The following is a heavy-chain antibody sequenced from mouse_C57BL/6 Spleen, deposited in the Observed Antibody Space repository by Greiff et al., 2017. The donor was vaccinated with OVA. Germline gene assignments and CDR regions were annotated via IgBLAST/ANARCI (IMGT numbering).Heavy chain of an antibody. V-gene: IGHV1-15*01. CDR1: GYTFTDYE. J-gene: IGHJ2*01. Sequence: VQLQQSGAELVRPGASVTLSCKASGYTFTDYEMHWVKQTPVHGLEWIGAIDPETGGTAYNQKFKGKAILTADKSSSTAYMELRSLTSEDSAVYYCTRGDLGFDYWGQGTTLTVSS. D-gene: IGHD3-3*01. CDR3: TRGDLGFDY. CDR2: IDPETGGT.